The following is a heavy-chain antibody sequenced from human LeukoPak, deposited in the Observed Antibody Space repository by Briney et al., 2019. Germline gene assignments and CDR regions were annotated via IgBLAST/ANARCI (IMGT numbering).Heavy chain of an antibody. Sequence: PGGSLRLSCAASGFTFSNYWMTWVRQAPGQGLEWVANMKEDESEEYYVDSVRGRFTISRDNAKNLLYLQMNSLRAEGTAVYYCAKVYYYDSSGYPHYFDYWGQGTLVTVSS. CDR3: AKVYYYDSSGYPHYFDY. V-gene: IGHV3-7*03. D-gene: IGHD3-22*01. CDR2: MKEDESEE. CDR1: GFTFSNYW. J-gene: IGHJ4*02.